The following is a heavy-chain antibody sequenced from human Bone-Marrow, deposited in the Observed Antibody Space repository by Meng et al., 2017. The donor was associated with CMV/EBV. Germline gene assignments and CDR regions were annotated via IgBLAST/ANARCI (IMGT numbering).Heavy chain of an antibody. Sequence: GGSLRLSCAASGFTFSTYEMNWDRQAPGKGLEWISYISTRGDIIYYADSVKGRFTVSRDNAKDSLYLQMNRLRVEDTAVYYCTRRFFYYDFWSGYYANYFDPWGQGTLVTVSS. CDR3: TRRFFYYDFWSGYYANYFDP. V-gene: IGHV3-48*03. CDR2: ISTRGDII. J-gene: IGHJ5*02. D-gene: IGHD3-3*01. CDR1: GFTFSTYE.